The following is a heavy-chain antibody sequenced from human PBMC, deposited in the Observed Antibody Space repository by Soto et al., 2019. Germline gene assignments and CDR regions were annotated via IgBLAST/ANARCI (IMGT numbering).Heavy chain of an antibody. CDR1: GYTFTSYG. V-gene: IGHV1-18*01. CDR2: ISAYNGNT. D-gene: IGHD2-15*01. J-gene: IGHJ4*02. Sequence: QVQLVQSGAEVKKPGASVKVSCKASGYTFTSYGISWVRQAPGQGLEWMGWISAYNGNTDYAQKLQGRVTMTTDTSTSTADMELRSLRSDDTAVYYCARLGYCSGGSCYLFDYWGQGTLVTVSS. CDR3: ARLGYCSGGSCYLFDY.